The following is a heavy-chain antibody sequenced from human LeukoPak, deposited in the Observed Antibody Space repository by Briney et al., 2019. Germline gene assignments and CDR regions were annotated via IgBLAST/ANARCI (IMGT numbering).Heavy chain of an antibody. D-gene: IGHD3-22*01. Sequence: GGSLRLSCAASGFTFSTYGMHWVRQAPGKGLEWVAFIRYDGSNTHYADSVKGRFTIPRDNSKNTLYLQMNSLRAEDTAMYYCAKVVRYYYDSSGSALDYWGQGTLVTVSS. CDR3: AKVVRYYYDSSGSALDY. CDR2: IRYDGSNT. V-gene: IGHV3-30*02. CDR1: GFTFSTYG. J-gene: IGHJ4*02.